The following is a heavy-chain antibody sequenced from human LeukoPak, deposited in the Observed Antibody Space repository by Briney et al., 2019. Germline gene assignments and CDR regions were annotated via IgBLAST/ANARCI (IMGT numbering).Heavy chain of an antibody. V-gene: IGHV4-59*08. Sequence: SETLSLTCSVSGGSICGYYWSWIRQPPGKGLEWIGYVYYRGSTNYNPSLKSRVTISADTSKNQFSLKLSSVTAADTAVYYCARHVRLGELSYSFDYWGQGTLVTVSS. CDR3: ARHVRLGELSYSFDY. CDR2: VYYRGST. J-gene: IGHJ4*02. D-gene: IGHD3-16*02. CDR1: GGSICGYY.